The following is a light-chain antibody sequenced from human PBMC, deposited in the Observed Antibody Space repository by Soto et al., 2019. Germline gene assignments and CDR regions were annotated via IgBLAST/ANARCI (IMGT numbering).Light chain of an antibody. CDR2: GAS. CDR3: QQYGSSPAT. CDR1: QSVSSSY. Sequence: EIVLTQSPGTLSLSPGERATLSCRASQSVSSSYLAWYQQKPGQAPRVLIYGASSRATGIPDRFSGSGSGTEFTLTISRLEPEDFAVYYCQQYGSSPATFGQGTKVEIK. V-gene: IGKV3-20*01. J-gene: IGKJ1*01.